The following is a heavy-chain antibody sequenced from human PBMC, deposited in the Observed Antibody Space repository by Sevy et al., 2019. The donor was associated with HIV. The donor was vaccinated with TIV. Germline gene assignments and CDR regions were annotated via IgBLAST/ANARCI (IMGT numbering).Heavy chain of an antibody. Sequence: GGSLRLSCAASGFTFSSYWMHWVRQAPGKGLVWVARIKNDGSSTRYADFVKGRFTISRDNAMNTLYLQMNSLRAGDMGSYYCTRVPGDGYNSPSFDYWGRGTLVTVSS. J-gene: IGHJ4*02. V-gene: IGHV3-74*01. D-gene: IGHD5-12*01. CDR1: GFTFSSYW. CDR3: TRVPGDGYNSPSFDY. CDR2: IKNDGSST.